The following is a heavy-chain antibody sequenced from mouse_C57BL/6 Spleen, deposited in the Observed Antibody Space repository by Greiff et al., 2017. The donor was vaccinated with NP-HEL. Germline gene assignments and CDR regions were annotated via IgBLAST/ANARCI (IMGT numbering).Heavy chain of an antibody. V-gene: IGHV1-26*01. CDR2: INPNNGGT. D-gene: IGHD2-3*01. CDR3: ARDGYLFDY. Sequence: DVQLQQSGPELVKPGASVKISCKASGYTFTDYYMNWVKQSHGKSLEWIGDINPNNGGTSYNQKFKGKATLTVDKSSSTAYMELRSLTSEDSAVYYCARDGYLFDYWGQGTTLTVSS. CDR1: GYTFTDYY. J-gene: IGHJ2*01.